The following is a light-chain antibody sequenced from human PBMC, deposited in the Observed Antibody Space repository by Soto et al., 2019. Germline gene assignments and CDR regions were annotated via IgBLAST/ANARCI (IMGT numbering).Light chain of an antibody. CDR3: SSHTSTSTPPYV. J-gene: IGLJ1*01. CDR2: DVS. CDR1: SSDVGGYDY. Sequence: QSVLTQPASLSGSPGQSITISCTGTSSDVGGYDYVSWYQHHPGEAPKLMIYDVSNRPSGVSNRFSGSKSGNTASLTISGLQAEDEADYYCSSHTSTSTPPYVFGTGTKVTVL. V-gene: IGLV2-14*03.